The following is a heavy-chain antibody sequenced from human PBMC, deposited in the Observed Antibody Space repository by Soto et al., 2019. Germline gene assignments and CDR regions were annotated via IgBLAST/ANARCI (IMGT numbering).Heavy chain of an antibody. CDR3: AKNTRAPFEGSSWSNY. CDR2: ISGSGGST. J-gene: IGHJ4*02. CDR1: GFTFSSYA. V-gene: IGHV3-23*01. Sequence: EVQLLESGGGLVQPGGSLRLSCAASGFTFSSYAMSWVRQAPGKGLEWVSAISGSGGSTYYADSVKGRFTSSRDNSKNTLYLQMNSLRAEDTAVYYCAKNTRAPFEGSSWSNYWGQGTLVTVSS. D-gene: IGHD6-13*01.